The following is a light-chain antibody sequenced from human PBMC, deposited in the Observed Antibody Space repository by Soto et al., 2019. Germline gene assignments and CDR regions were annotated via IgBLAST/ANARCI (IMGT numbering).Light chain of an antibody. CDR2: DNN. CDR3: GTWDSSLSAGV. J-gene: IGLJ2*01. Sequence: QSVLTQPPSVSAAPGQKVTISCSGRSSKIGNNYVSWYQQLPGTAPKLLIYDNNKRPSGIPDRFSGSKSGTSATLGITGLQTGDEADYYCGTWDSSLSAGVFGGGTQLTVL. CDR1: SSKIGNNY. V-gene: IGLV1-51*01.